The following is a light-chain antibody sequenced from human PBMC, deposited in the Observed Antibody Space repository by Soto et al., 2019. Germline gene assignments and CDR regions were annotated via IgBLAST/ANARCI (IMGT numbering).Light chain of an antibody. CDR1: QSVSIY. J-gene: IGKJ5*01. CDR3: QQRSNWPPIT. V-gene: IGKV3-11*01. CDR2: DAS. Sequence: EILLTQSPATLSWSTGERSTLSCMASQSVSIYLAWYQQRPGQAPRLLIYDASNRATGIPARFSGSGSGTDFTLTISSLEPEDFAVYYCQQRSNWPPITFGQGTRLEIK.